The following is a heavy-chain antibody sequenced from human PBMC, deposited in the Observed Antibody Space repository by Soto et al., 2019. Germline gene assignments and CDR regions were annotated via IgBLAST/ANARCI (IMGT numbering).Heavy chain of an antibody. CDR3: ARDHGSGYRYFDY. CDR2: ISSDGGTT. D-gene: IGHD5-12*01. V-gene: IGHV3-64*01. Sequence: PGGSLRLSCAASGFTFSSYAMHWVRQAPGKGLEYVSTISSDGGTTYYANSVKGRFTISRDNSKNTLYLQMGSLRAEDMAVYYCARDHGSGYRYFDYWGQGTLVTVSS. CDR1: GFTFSSYA. J-gene: IGHJ4*02.